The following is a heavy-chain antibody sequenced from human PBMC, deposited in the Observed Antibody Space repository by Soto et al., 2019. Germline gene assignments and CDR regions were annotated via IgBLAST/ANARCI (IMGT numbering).Heavy chain of an antibody. D-gene: IGHD3-22*01. CDR2: IYYSGST. CDR3: ASGGRARYYYDSSGYYWTFDY. CDR1: GGSISSYY. Sequence: SETLSLTCTVSGGSISSYYWSWIRQPPGKGLEWIGYIYYSGSTNYNPSLKGRVTISVDTSKNQFSLKLSSVTAADTAVYYCASGGRARYYYDSSGYYWTFDYWGQGTLVTVSS. J-gene: IGHJ4*02. V-gene: IGHV4-59*01.